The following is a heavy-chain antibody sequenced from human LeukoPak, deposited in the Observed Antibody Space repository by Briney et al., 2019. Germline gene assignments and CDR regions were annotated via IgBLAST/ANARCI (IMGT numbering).Heavy chain of an antibody. J-gene: IGHJ3*02. D-gene: IGHD3-22*01. Sequence: GGSLRLSCAASVFTVNSNYMSWVRQAPGKGLGWVSVIYSGGTTYYADSVKGRFTISRDNSKNTPYLQMNSLRAEDTAVYYCATRTGPSPYYYDSSGYGSPGTFDIWGQGTMVTVSS. CDR3: ATRTGPSPYYYDSSGYGSPGTFDI. V-gene: IGHV3-53*01. CDR1: VFTVNSNY. CDR2: IYSGGTT.